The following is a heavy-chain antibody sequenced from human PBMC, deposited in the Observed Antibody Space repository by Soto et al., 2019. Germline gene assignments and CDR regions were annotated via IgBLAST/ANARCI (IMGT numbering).Heavy chain of an antibody. CDR1: GIPFDDFA. V-gene: IGHV3-49*04. Sequence: GGSLRLSCTGSGIPFDDFAINWVRQAPGQGLEWVGLIRNQSYQETTEYAAAVKCRFTISRDTSNGIAYLQMSSLNIEESAAYYCARSGGLVPAAYNWFDPWGQGTLVTVSS. CDR2: IRNQSYQETT. J-gene: IGHJ5*02. D-gene: IGHD2-2*01. CDR3: ARSGGLVPAAYNWFDP.